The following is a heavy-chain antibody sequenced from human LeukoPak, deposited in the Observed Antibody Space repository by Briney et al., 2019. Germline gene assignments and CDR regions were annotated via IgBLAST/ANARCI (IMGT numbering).Heavy chain of an antibody. CDR1: GYSFSTYW. D-gene: IGHD4-17*01. J-gene: IGHJ3*02. CDR3: ARHTTDTFDI. V-gene: IGHV5-51*01. Sequence: GESLKISCKGSGYSFSTYWIGWVRQMPGKGLEWMGIINVGDSNTRYSPSFQGQVTVSVDKSISTAYLQWSSLKASDTALYYCARHTTDTFDIWGQGTMVTVSS. CDR2: INVGDSNT.